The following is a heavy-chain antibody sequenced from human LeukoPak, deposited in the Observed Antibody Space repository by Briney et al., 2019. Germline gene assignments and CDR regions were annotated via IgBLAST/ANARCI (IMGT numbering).Heavy chain of an antibody. CDR1: GGSFSGYY. D-gene: IGHD6-13*01. CDR2: INHSGST. J-gene: IGHJ5*02. Sequence: PSETLSLTCAVYGGSFSGYYWSWIRQPPGKGLEWIGEINHSGSTNYNPSLKSRVTISVDTSKNQFSLKLSSVTAADTAVYYCARRRGIAAAGFRFDPWGQGTLVTVSS. CDR3: ARRRGIAAAGFRFDP. V-gene: IGHV4-34*01.